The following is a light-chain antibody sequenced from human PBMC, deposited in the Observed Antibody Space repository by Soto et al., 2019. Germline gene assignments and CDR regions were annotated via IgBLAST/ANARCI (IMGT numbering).Light chain of an antibody. CDR2: EGT. Sequence: QSVLTQPASVSGSPGQSINISCTGTSRDVGSYNLVSWYQQHPGNAPKLIIYEGTKRPSGVSYRFSGSKSGNTASLTISGLQEEDDGDYHCCSFAGSSTYVFGTGTKVTVL. CDR3: CSFAGSSTYV. J-gene: IGLJ1*01. CDR1: SRDVGSYNL. V-gene: IGLV2-23*01.